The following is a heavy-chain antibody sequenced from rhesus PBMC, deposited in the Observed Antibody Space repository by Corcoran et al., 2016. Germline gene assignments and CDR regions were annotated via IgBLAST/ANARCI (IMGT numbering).Heavy chain of an antibody. D-gene: IGHD3-34*01. CDR3: ARTIPPWGDYLFDY. J-gene: IGHJ4*01. CDR1: GFSISTSGMG. CDR2: NYWDDEK. Sequence: QVTLKESGPALVKPTQTLTLTCTFSGFSISTSGMGVGWIRQPPGKALEWLALNYWDDEKYYSTSLKSRLTITKHTSKNQVVLTMTNMDPVDTATYYCARTIPPWGDYLFDYWGQGVLVTVSS. V-gene: IGHV2-174*01.